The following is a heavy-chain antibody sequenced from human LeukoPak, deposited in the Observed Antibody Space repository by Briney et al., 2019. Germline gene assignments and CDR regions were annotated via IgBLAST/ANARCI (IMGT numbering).Heavy chain of an antibody. CDR1: GFMFNTYN. CDR2: IGHDARND. Sequence: GGSLRLSCAASGFMFNTYNMHWVRQAPGKGLEWVAFIGHDARNDHYVDSVKGRFTVSRDNSRSTLYLQMNSLRAEDTAVYYCAKDSASGWYAVDYWGQGTLVTVSS. CDR3: AKDSASGWYAVDY. V-gene: IGHV3-30*02. J-gene: IGHJ4*02. D-gene: IGHD6-19*01.